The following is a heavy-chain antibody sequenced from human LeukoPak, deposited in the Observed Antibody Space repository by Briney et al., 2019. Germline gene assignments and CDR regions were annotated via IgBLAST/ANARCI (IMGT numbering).Heavy chain of an antibody. J-gene: IGHJ4*02. CDR2: KNTNSGNS. V-gene: IGHV1-8*01. CDR1: GYTFTNYD. CDR3: AREGLDY. Sequence: ASVKVSCKASGYTFTNYDINWVRQATGQGREWMGYKNTNSGNSAYTQKFQGRVTITTDASITTAYREGSGLRSEDTALFYCAREGLDYWGERPLVTLSS.